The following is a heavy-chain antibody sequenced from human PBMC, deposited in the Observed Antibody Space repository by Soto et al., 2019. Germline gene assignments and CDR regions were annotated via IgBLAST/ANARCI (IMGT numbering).Heavy chain of an antibody. Sequence: GASVKVSCKASGGNFSRYGISWVRQAPGQGLEWMGGIIPIFGTANYAQKLQGRVTITADESTSTAYMEVRSLRSEDTAVYFCARDDGWNYRYYDMEVWGPGTTVTVS. J-gene: IGHJ6*02. CDR1: GGNFSRYG. CDR2: IIPIFGTA. V-gene: IGHV1-69*13. CDR3: ARDDGWNYRYYDMEV. D-gene: IGHD1-7*01.